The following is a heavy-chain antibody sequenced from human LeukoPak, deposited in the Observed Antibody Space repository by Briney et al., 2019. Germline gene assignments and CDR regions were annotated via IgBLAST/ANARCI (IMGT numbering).Heavy chain of an antibody. J-gene: IGHJ4*02. V-gene: IGHV1-69*04. CDR1: GGTFSSYA. CDR3: ARAPYYYDSSGYSY. CDR2: IIPILGIA. Sequence: SVKVSCKASGGTFSSYAISWVRQAPGQGPEWMGRIIPILGIANYAQKSQGRVTITADKSTSTAYMELSSLRSEDTAVYYCARAPYYYDSSGYSYWGQGTLVTVSS. D-gene: IGHD3-22*01.